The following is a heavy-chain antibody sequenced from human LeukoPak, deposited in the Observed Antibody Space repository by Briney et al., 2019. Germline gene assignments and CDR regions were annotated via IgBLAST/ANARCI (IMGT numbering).Heavy chain of an antibody. J-gene: IGHJ4*02. V-gene: IGHV4-39*01. D-gene: IGHD4-17*01. CDR2: IYYSGTT. CDR1: GGSINSSNYY. CDR3: ARAYGDFDY. Sequence: SETLSLTCTVSGGSINSSNYYWAWIRQPPGKGLEWIGIIYYSGTTHYSPSLTSRVTMSVDTSKNQFSLKLNSVTAADTALYYCARAYGDFDYWGRGTLVTVSS.